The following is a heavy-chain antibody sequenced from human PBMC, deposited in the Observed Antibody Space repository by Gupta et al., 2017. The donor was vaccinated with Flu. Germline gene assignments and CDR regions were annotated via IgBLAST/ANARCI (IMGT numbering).Heavy chain of an antibody. Sequence: VQRLAPGGALAPPGGSLRLSCVGSGFIFSNFSMHWVRHTPGQGLEWLAAIRGTGFTTYYTNSLNGRFSIARDNAKNTLYRQMNRLGAEESAIYYCARDAVYNTGGGDVDYWGRGTLVTVSS. V-gene: IGHV3-23*01. D-gene: IGHD1-14*01. CDR1: GFIFSNFS. CDR3: ARDAVYNTGGGDVDY. J-gene: IGHJ4*02. CDR2: IRGTGFTT.